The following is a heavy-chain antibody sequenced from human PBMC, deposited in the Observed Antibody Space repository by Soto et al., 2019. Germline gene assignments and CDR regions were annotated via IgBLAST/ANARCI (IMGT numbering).Heavy chain of an antibody. D-gene: IGHD3-3*01. Sequence: GGSLRLSCAASGFTFNTYTMNWVRQTPGRGLEWVSSISSTGTFIYYSDSMEGRFTISRDNAKNSLSLRLNYLRVEDTAVYYCARGSGDFWTVPPPSCFDTGGEGPLVPVS. J-gene: IGHJ5*02. CDR2: ISSTGTFI. V-gene: IGHV3-21*01. CDR1: GFTFNTYT. CDR3: ARGSGDFWTVPPPSCFDT.